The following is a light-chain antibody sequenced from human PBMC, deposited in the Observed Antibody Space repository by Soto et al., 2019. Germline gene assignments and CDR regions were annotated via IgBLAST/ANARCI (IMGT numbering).Light chain of an antibody. Sequence: QSVLTQPPSVPAAPGQKVTISCSGNSSNIGSNDVSWYQQLPGKAPKLLIYENSQRPSGIPDRFSGSKSGTSATLGITGLQTGDEADYYCGTWDSNLIGLFGTGTKVTVL. CDR3: GTWDSNLIGL. J-gene: IGLJ1*01. CDR2: ENS. V-gene: IGLV1-51*02. CDR1: SSNIGSND.